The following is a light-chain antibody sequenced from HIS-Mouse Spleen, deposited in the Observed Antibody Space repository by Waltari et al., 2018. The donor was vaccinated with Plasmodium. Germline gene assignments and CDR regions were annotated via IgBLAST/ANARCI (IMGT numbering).Light chain of an antibody. J-gene: IGKJ1*01. CDR1: QSISSY. CDR2: AAS. Sequence: DIQMTQSPSSLSASAGDRVTITCRASQSISSYLNWYQQKPWKAPKLLIYAASSLQSGVPSRFSGSGSGTDFTLTISSLQPEDFATYYCQQSYSTWTFGQGTKVEIK. V-gene: IGKV1-39*01. CDR3: QQSYSTWT.